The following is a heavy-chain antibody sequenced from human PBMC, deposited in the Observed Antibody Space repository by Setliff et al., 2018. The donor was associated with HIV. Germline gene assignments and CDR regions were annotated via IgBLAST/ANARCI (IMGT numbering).Heavy chain of an antibody. CDR3: ARVSNCSGGSCYFYFDY. V-gene: IGHV4-59*01. CDR1: GGSISSYY. J-gene: IGHJ4*02. D-gene: IGHD2-15*01. CDR2: IYYSGST. Sequence: KTSETLSLTCTVSGGSISSYYWSWIRQPPGKGLEWIGYIYYSGSTNYNPSLKSRVTISVDTSKNQFSLKLSSVTAADTAVYYCARVSNCSGGSCYFYFDYWGQGTLVTV.